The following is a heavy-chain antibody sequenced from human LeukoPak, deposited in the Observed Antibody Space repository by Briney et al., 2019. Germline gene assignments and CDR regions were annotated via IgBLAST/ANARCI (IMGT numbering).Heavy chain of an antibody. Sequence: GRSLRLSCAASGFTFDDYAMHWVRQAPGRGLEWVSGISWNSGSIGYADSVKGRFTISRDNAKNSLYLQMNSLRAEDTALYYCAKGATYSSGWYDYWGQGTLVTVSS. CDR3: AKGATYSSGWYDY. J-gene: IGHJ4*02. V-gene: IGHV3-9*01. CDR2: ISWNSGSI. CDR1: GFTFDDYA. D-gene: IGHD6-19*01.